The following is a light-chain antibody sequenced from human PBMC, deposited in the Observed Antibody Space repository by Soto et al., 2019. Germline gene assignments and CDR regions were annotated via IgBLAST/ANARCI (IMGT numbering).Light chain of an antibody. V-gene: IGKV3-15*01. CDR1: QSVNSN. CDR2: GAS. Sequence: EIVMTQSPATLSVSPGERATLSCRASQSVNSNLAWYQHKPGQAPRLLIYGASTRATGIPARFGGSGSGTEFTLTNSSLQSEDFAVYYCQQYKDWPLWTFGQGTKVEIE. J-gene: IGKJ1*01. CDR3: QQYKDWPLWT.